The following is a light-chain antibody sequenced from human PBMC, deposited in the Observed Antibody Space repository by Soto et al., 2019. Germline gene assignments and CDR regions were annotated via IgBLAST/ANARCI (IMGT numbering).Light chain of an antibody. CDR2: WAS. J-gene: IGKJ1*01. CDR3: QQYYRTPPK. Sequence: DIVMTQSPDSLAVSLGERATINCKSSQKILNSSNNKNYLAWYQQKAGQPPKLLIYWASTRESGVPDRFSGSGSGTDFTLTISSLQAADVAVYYCQQYYRTPPKFGRGTKVEIK. V-gene: IGKV4-1*01. CDR1: QKILNSSNNKNY.